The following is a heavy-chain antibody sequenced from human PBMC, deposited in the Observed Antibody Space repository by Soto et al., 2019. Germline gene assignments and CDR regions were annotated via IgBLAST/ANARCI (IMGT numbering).Heavy chain of an antibody. D-gene: IGHD3-10*01. CDR2: IIPIFGTA. Sequence: QVQLVQSGAEVKKPGSSVKVSCKASGGTFSSYAISWVRQAPGQGLEWMGGIIPIFGTANYAQKFQGRVTITADKATSTAYMELSSLRSEDTAVYYCAREGAGTMVRGALPDYWGQGTLVTVSS. V-gene: IGHV1-69*14. J-gene: IGHJ4*02. CDR1: GGTFSSYA. CDR3: AREGAGTMVRGALPDY.